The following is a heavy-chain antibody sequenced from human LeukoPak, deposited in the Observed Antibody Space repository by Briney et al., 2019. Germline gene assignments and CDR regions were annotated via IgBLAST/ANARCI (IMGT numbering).Heavy chain of an antibody. CDR2: ISRSITTI. CDR1: GFTFSTYG. V-gene: IGHV3-48*01. CDR3: ARDDCSTTSCQKHQNWFDP. J-gene: IGHJ5*02. D-gene: IGHD2-2*01. Sequence: GGSLRLSCVASGFTFSTYGMNWVRQAPGKGLEWVSYISRSITTIYYADSVKGRFTISRDNAKNSLYLQMNSLRAEDTAVYYCARDDCSTTSCQKHQNWFDPWGQGTLVTVSS.